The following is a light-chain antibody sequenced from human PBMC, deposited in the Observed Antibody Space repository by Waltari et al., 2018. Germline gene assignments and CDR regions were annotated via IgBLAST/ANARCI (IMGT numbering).Light chain of an antibody. CDR2: DAS. CDR3: QLYDHDRPGLT. Sequence: DIQMTQFPSSLSAAVGDRVIISCQASQDIRNHLNWYQQQPGKAPKLLIYDASNLETGVPSRFRGSGFGTDFTFLINSLQPEDIATYYCQLYDHDRPGLTFGGGTQV. CDR1: QDIRNH. V-gene: IGKV1-33*01. J-gene: IGKJ4*01.